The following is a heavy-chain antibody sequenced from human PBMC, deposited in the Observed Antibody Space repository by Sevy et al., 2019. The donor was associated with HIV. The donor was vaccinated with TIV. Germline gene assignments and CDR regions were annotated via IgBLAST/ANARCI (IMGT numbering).Heavy chain of an antibody. CDR3: TTEKYCGGGRCYFGLY. V-gene: IGHV3-15*01. J-gene: IGHJ4*02. Sequence: GGSLRLSCAASGFTFSDAWMSWVRQAPGKGLEWVGRIKSKTDGGTADYVAPVKGRSSISRDDSKNTLFLQMNSLKTVDTAFYYCTTEKYCGGGRCYFGLYWGQGTLVTVSS. D-gene: IGHD2-15*01. CDR1: GFTFSDAW. CDR2: IKSKTDGGTA.